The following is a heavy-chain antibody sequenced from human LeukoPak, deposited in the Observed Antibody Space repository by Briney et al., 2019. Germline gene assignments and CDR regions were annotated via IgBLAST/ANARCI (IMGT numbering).Heavy chain of an antibody. J-gene: IGHJ3*02. CDR2: MNPNSGNT. V-gene: IGHV1-8*01. CDR3: ARGRELLWFGELLAHDAFDI. D-gene: IGHD3-10*01. Sequence: ASVKVSCKASGYTFTSYDINWVRQATGQGLEWMGWMNPNSGNTGYAQKFQGRVTMTRNTSISTVYMELSSLRSEDTAVYYCARGRELLWFGELLAHDAFDIWGQGTMVTVSS. CDR1: GYTFTSYD.